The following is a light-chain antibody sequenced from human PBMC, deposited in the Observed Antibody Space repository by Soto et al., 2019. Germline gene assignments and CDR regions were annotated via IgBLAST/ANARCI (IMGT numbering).Light chain of an antibody. Sequence: QSVLTQPPSASGTPGQRVTISCSGSSSNIGSNSVNWYHQVAGTAPKLLIHSDNQRPSGVPARFSGSKSGTSASLAISGLQSGDEADYYCATWDDTLNGRVFGGGTKLTVL. CDR2: SDN. V-gene: IGLV1-44*01. CDR3: ATWDDTLNGRV. CDR1: SSNIGSNS. J-gene: IGLJ3*02.